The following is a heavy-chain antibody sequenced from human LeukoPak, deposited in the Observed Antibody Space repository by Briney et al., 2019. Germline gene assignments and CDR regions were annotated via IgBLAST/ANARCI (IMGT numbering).Heavy chain of an antibody. CDR2: ISHEGSNK. J-gene: IGHJ4*02. CDR1: GFSFSSYG. CDR3: ARTREQWQVLDY. Sequence: GGSLRLSCAASGFSFSSYGMHWVRQAPGKGLEWVVVISHEGSNKYYGDSVKGRFIISRDNSKNMVYLQMNSLRAEDTALYYCARTREQWQVLDYWGQGTLVTVSS. D-gene: IGHD6-19*01. V-gene: IGHV3-30*03.